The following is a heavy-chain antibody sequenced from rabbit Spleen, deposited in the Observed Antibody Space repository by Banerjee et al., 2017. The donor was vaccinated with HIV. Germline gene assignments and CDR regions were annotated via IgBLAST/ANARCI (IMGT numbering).Heavy chain of an antibody. J-gene: IGHJ6*01. CDR3: ARDRTPTTGSYCDQLDL. Sequence: QSLEESGGGLVQPEGSLALTCKASGFSFSSSDYICWVRQAPGKGLEWISCIAGSSSAFTYYASWAKGRFTISKTSSTTVTLLVTSLTAADTATYFCARDRTPTTGSYCDQLDLWGPGTLVTVS. CDR2: IAGSSSAFT. D-gene: IGHD5-1*01. CDR1: GFSFSSSDY. V-gene: IGHV1S40*01.